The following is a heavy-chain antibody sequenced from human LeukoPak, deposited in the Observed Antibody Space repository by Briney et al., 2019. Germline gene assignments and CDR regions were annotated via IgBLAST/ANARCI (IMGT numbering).Heavy chain of an antibody. CDR2: IDWDDDE. D-gene: IGHD3-9*01. J-gene: IGHJ4*02. Sequence: SGPTLVNPTQTLTLTCTFSGFSLSTSGMRVSWIRQPPGKALEWLARIDWDDDEFYSTSLKTRLTISKDTSKNQVVLTMANMDPVDTATYYCARSRTYYDILTGYYTTYYFDYRGQGTLVTVSS. CDR3: ARSRTYYDILTGYYTTYYFDY. CDR1: GFSLSTSGMR. V-gene: IGHV2-70*04.